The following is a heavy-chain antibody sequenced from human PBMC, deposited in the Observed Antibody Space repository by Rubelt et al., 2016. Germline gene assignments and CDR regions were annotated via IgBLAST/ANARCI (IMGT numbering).Heavy chain of an antibody. J-gene: IGHJ4*02. CDR1: GFTFSNAW. D-gene: IGHD5-18*01. CDR2: IKSKTDGGTT. CDR3: TTDTAMDNDFDY. Sequence: EVQLVESGGGLVKPGGSLRLSCAASGFTFSNAWMNWVRQAPGKGLEWVGRIKSKTDGGTTYYAAPGKGRFTISRDESKNTLYLQMNSLKTEDTAVYYCTTDTAMDNDFDYWGQGTLVTVSS. V-gene: IGHV3-15*07.